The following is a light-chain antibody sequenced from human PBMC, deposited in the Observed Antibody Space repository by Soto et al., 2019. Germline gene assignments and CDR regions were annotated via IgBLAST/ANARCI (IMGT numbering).Light chain of an antibody. J-gene: IGKJ1*01. Sequence: ETELTQPPGTLALSPGERATLSCRASQSVSSSYLAWYQQKPGQAPRLLIYGASSRATGIPDRFSGSGSGTDFTLTISSLEPEDFAVYYCQQRNSWPPDWTFGQGTKVDIK. CDR1: QSVSSSY. CDR2: GAS. CDR3: QQRNSWPPDWT. V-gene: IGKV3D-20*02.